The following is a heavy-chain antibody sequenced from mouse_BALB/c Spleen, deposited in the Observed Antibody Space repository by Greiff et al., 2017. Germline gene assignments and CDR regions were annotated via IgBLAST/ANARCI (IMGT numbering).Heavy chain of an antibody. CDR2: ILPGSGST. D-gene: IGHD1-1*01. CDR1: GYTFSSYW. J-gene: IGHJ4*01. Sequence: QVQLQQSGAELMKPGASVKISCKATGYTFSSYWIEWVKQRPGHGLEWIGEILPGSGSTNYNEKFKGKATFTADTSSNTAYMQLSSLTSEDSAVYYCARKGIYYYGSSYEIYAMDYWGQGTSVTVSS. CDR3: ARKGIYYYGSSYEIYAMDY. V-gene: IGHV1-9*01.